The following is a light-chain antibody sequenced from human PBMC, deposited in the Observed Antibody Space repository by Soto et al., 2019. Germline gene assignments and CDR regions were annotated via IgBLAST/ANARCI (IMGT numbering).Light chain of an antibody. J-gene: IGKJ1*01. CDR2: GAS. CDR3: QQYVSSPWT. Sequence: EIVLTQSPGTLSLSPGERVTLSCRASQSVSNSYLAWYQQKPGQAPRLLIYGASSRATGIPNRFSGSGSGTGFTLTISRLEPEDFAVYYFQQYVSSPWTFGQGTKVEIK. V-gene: IGKV3-20*01. CDR1: QSVSNSY.